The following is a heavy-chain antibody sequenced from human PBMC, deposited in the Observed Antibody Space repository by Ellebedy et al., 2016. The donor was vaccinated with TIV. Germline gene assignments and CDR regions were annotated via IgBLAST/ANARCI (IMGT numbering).Heavy chain of an antibody. Sequence: GGSLRLSCAASGFTFSNYGMHWVRQAPGKGLEWVAAIWFDGSNIHYADSVKGRFTISRDNSKNTLYLQMNSLRPEDTAVYYCAREAGDYYFDFWGQGTQVTVSS. V-gene: IGHV3-33*01. D-gene: IGHD4-17*01. CDR3: AREAGDYYFDF. J-gene: IGHJ4*02. CDR1: GFTFSNYG. CDR2: IWFDGSNI.